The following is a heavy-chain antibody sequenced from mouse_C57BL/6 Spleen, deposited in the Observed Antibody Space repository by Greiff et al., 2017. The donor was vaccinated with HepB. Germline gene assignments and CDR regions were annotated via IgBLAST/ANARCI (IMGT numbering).Heavy chain of an antibody. CDR1: GYTFPSYW. D-gene: IGHD1-1*01. J-gene: IGHJ1*03. V-gene: IGHV1-50*01. CDR2: IDPSDSYT. CDR3: ARWGSNYGYFDV. Sequence: VQLQQPGAELVKPGASVKLSCKASGYTFPSYWMQWVKQRPGQGLEWIGEIDPSDSYTNYNQKFKGKATLTVDTSSSTAYMQLSSLTSEDSAVYYCARWGSNYGYFDVWGTGTTVTVSS.